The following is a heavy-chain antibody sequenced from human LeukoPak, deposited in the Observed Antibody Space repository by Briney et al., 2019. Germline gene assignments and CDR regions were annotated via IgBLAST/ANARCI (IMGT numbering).Heavy chain of an antibody. CDR3: ARSGVVVVPAALWDFDY. D-gene: IGHD2-2*01. J-gene: IGHJ4*02. CDR1: GGTFSSYA. CDR2: IIPIFGTA. V-gene: IGHV1-69*19. Sequence: SVKVSCKASGGTFSSYAISLVRQAPGQGLEWMGGIIPIFGTANYAQKFQGRVTITADESTSTAYMELSSLRSEDTAVYYCARSGVVVVPAALWDFDYWGQGTLVTVSS.